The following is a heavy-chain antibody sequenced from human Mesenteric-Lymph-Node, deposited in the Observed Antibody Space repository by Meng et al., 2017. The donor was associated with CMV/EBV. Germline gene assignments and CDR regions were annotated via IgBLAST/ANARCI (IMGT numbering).Heavy chain of an antibody. CDR2: CYPRDSDT. CDR3: ARQREFSGYSGYENDY. V-gene: IGHV5-51*01. CDR1: YRLTSYW. D-gene: IGHD5-12*01. J-gene: IGHJ4*02. Sequence: YRLTSYWIGWVRQMPGKGLAWVVVCYPRDSDTRYSPSFQGQVTISADKSISTAYLLWSSLKASDTAMYSCARQREFSGYSGYENDYWGQGTLVTVSS.